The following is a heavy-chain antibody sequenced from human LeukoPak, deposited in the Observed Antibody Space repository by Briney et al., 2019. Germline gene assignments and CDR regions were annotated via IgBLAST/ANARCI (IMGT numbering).Heavy chain of an antibody. CDR3: ARQRWDHDY. CDR2: INHSGST. V-gene: IGHV4-34*01. CDR1: GGSFSGYY. Sequence: SETLSLTCAVYGGSFSGYYWSWIRQPPGKGPEWIGEINHSGSTNYNPSLKSRVTISVDTSKNQFSLKLSSVTAADTAVYYCARQRWDHDYWGQGTLVTVSS. D-gene: IGHD4-23*01. J-gene: IGHJ4*02.